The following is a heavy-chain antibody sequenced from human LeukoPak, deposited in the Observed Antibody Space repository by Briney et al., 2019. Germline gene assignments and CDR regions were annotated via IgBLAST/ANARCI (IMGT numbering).Heavy chain of an antibody. Sequence: SETLSLTCSVSGGSINNYFWNWLRQPPGGGLEWIGHVYYTGSTRYNPSLKSRVFISIDTSMNQFSLKLSSVTAADTAVYYCARRARAEADTSPDNWIDPWGQGTLFTVSS. CDR2: VYYTGST. D-gene: IGHD6-13*01. V-gene: IGHV4-59*08. J-gene: IGHJ5*02. CDR1: GGSINNYF. CDR3: ARRARAEADTSPDNWIDP.